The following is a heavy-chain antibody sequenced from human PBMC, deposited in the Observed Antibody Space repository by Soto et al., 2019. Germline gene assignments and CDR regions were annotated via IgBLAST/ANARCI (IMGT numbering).Heavy chain of an antibody. CDR2: IIPIFGTA. J-gene: IGHJ6*02. Sequence: QVQLVQSGAEVKKPGSSVKVSCKASGGTFSSYAISWVRQAPGQGREWMGGIIPIFGTANYAQKFQGRVTITADESTSKAYMALSSLRSEDTAVYYCAGPPELTRIYYFYGLDVWGQGTTVTVSS. V-gene: IGHV1-69*12. D-gene: IGHD1-7*01. CDR3: AGPPELTRIYYFYGLDV. CDR1: GGTFSSYA.